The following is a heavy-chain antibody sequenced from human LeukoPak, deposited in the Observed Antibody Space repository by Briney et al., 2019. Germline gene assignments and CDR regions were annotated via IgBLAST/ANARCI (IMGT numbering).Heavy chain of an antibody. V-gene: IGHV1-69*04. Sequence: GASVKVSCKASGGTFSSYAISWVRQAPGQGLEWMGRIIPILGIANYAQKFQGRVTITADKSTSTAYMELSSLRSEDTAVYYCARDIPRQWLALFDAFDIWGQGTMVTVSS. CDR3: ARDIPRQWLALFDAFDI. CDR1: GGTFSSYA. J-gene: IGHJ3*02. CDR2: IIPILGIA. D-gene: IGHD6-19*01.